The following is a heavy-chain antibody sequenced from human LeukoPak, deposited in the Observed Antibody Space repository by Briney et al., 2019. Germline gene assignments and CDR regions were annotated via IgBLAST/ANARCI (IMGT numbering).Heavy chain of an antibody. CDR1: GFTFSSYR. CDR2: IGSSNSYI. V-gene: IGHV3-21*01. Sequence: GGSLRLSCAASGFTFSSYRVNWVRPAPGKGLEWVSSIGSSNSYIYYADSVTGRFLISRDNAKNSLFLQMNSLRTEDTAVYYCVRDGWFDYWGQGTLVTVSS. J-gene: IGHJ4*02. CDR3: VRDGWFDY. D-gene: IGHD6-19*01.